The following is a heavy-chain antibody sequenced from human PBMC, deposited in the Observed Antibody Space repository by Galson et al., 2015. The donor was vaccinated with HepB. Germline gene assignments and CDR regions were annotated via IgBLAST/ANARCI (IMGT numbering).Heavy chain of an antibody. Sequence: SLRLSCAASGFTFSNAWMSWVRQAPGKGLEWVGRIKSKTDGGTTDYAAPVKGRFTISRDDSKNTLYLQMNSLKTEDTAVYYCTTGAVGATHDYWGQGTLVTVSS. V-gene: IGHV3-15*01. D-gene: IGHD1-26*01. CDR3: TTGAVGATHDY. J-gene: IGHJ4*02. CDR2: IKSKTDGGTT. CDR1: GFTFSNAW.